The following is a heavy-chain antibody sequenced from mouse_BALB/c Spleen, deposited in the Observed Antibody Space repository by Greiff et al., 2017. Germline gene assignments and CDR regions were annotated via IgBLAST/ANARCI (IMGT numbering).Heavy chain of an antibody. D-gene: IGHD1-1*01. CDR3: ARERKYCGSTDAMDY. J-gene: IGHJ4*01. CDR2: ISSGGST. V-gene: IGHV5-6-5*01. CDR1: GFTFSSYA. Sequence: DVKLVESGGGLVKPGGSLKLSCAASGFTFSSYAMSWVRQTPEKRLEWVASISSGGSTYYPDSVKGRFTISRDNARNILYLQMSSLRSEDTAMYYCARERKYCGSTDAMDYWGQGTSVTVSS.